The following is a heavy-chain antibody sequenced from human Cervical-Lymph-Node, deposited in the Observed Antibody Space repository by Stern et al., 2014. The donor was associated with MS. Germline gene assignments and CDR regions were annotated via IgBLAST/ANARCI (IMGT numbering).Heavy chain of an antibody. J-gene: IGHJ4*02. Sequence: VQLVESGAEVKKPGSSVKVSCKASGGTFSSYAISWVRQAPGQGLEWMGRIIPILGIANYAQKFQGRVTITADKSTSTAYMELSSLRSEDTAVYYCARDGWSGWSSAFRYLKFDYWGQGTLVTVSS. V-gene: IGHV1-69*09. CDR3: ARDGWSGWSSAFRYLKFDY. CDR1: GGTFSSYA. CDR2: IIPILGIA. D-gene: IGHD6-19*01.